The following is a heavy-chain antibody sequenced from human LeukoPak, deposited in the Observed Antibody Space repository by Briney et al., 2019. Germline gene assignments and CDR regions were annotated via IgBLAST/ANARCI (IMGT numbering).Heavy chain of an antibody. J-gene: IGHJ6*03. D-gene: IGHD6-19*01. CDR2: IIPIFGTA. V-gene: IGHV1-69*13. Sequence: GASVKVSCKASGGTFSSYAISWVRQAPGQGLEWMGWIIPIFGTAKYAQKFQGRVTITADESTSTAYMELSSLRSEDTAVYYCARVSYSSGWYRVYYMDVWGKGTTVTISS. CDR1: GGTFSSYA. CDR3: ARVSYSSGWYRVYYMDV.